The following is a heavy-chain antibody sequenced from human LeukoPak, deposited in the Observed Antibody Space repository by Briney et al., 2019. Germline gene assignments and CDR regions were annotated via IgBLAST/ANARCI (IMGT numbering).Heavy chain of an antibody. Sequence: PGGSLRLSCAAFGFTFSSYGMHWVRQAPGKGLEWVAVISYDGSNKYYADSVKGRFTISRDSSKNTLYLQMNSLRAEDTAVYYCAKHLIAVAGTPPPHRDYWGQGTLVTVSS. V-gene: IGHV3-30*18. D-gene: IGHD6-19*01. CDR2: ISYDGSNK. CDR1: GFTFSSYG. J-gene: IGHJ4*02. CDR3: AKHLIAVAGTPPPHRDY.